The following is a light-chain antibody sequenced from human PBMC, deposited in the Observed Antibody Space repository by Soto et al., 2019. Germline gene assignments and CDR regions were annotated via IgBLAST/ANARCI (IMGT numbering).Light chain of an antibody. Sequence: DSAMTQSPSTLAAFVGDRVTITCRASQSLNTWLAWYQQKPGKPPKLLIYQASNLESGVPSRFSGSGSGTEFTLTISSLQPDDFATYYCQQYNTYSRITFGQGTRLEIK. J-gene: IGKJ5*01. CDR1: QSLNTW. CDR2: QAS. CDR3: QQYNTYSRIT. V-gene: IGKV1-5*03.